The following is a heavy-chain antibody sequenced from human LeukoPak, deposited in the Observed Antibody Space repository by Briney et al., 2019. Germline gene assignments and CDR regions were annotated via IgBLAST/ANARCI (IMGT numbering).Heavy chain of an antibody. CDR3: ARKIMTVSGGVYGMDV. V-gene: IGHV3-48*04. D-gene: IGHD3-16*01. CDR2: ISSSSTI. Sequence: GGSLRLSCAASGFTFSSYSMNWVRQAPGKGLEWVSYISSSSTIYYADSVKGRFTISRDNAKNSLYLQMNSLRAEDTAVYYCARKIMTVSGGVYGMDVWGQGTTVTVSS. J-gene: IGHJ6*02. CDR1: GFTFSSYS.